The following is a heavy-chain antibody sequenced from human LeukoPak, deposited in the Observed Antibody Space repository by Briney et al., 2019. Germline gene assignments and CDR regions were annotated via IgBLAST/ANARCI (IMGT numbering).Heavy chain of an antibody. Sequence: TVKVSCKASGGTFSSYAISWVRQAPGQGLEWMGRIIPIFGTANYAQKFQGRVTITTDESTSTAYMELSSLRSEDTAVYYCATKTTVTTSRAEYFQHWGQGTLVTVSS. D-gene: IGHD4-17*01. CDR2: IIPIFGTA. CDR3: ATKTTVTTSRAEYFQH. V-gene: IGHV1-69*05. CDR1: GGTFSSYA. J-gene: IGHJ1*01.